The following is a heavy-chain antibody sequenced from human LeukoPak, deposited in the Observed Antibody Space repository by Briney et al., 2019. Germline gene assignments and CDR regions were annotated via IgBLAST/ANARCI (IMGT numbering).Heavy chain of an antibody. V-gene: IGHV3-74*01. J-gene: IGHJ6*02. Sequence: GGSLRLSCAASGFTFSSYWMHWVRHAPGKGLVWVSRINMDGSSITYADSVKGRFTISRDNAKNTLYLQMNSLRAEDTAVYHCTRGNYYAMDVWGQGTTVTVSS. CDR3: TRGNYYAMDV. CDR1: GFTFSSYW. CDR2: INMDGSSI.